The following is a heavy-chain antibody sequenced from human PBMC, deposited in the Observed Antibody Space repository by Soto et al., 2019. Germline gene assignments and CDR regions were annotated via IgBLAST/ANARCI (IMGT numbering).Heavy chain of an antibody. D-gene: IGHD6-13*01. Sequence: SETLSLTCTVSGGSISSSSYYWGWIRQPPGKGLEWIGSIYYSGSTYYNPSLKSRVTISVDTSKNQFSLKLSSVTAADTAVYYCARLPKSPGIAAAGYYYGMDVWGQGTTVTVSS. CDR1: GGSISSSSYY. V-gene: IGHV4-39*01. CDR3: ARLPKSPGIAAAGYYYGMDV. CDR2: IYYSGST. J-gene: IGHJ6*02.